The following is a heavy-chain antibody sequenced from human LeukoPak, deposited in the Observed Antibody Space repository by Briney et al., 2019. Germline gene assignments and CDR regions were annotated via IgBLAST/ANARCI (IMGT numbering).Heavy chain of an antibody. J-gene: IGHJ4*02. CDR3: ARQDWGVDHYDNSVFDY. V-gene: IGHV5-51*01. D-gene: IGHD3-22*01. CDR1: GYSFTNYW. Sequence: AVESLKISCQGSGYSFTNYWIGWVRQMPGKGLEWMGIIYPGDSDTRYSPSFQGQVTMSADKSISTAYLQWSSLKASDTAMYYCARQDWGVDHYDNSVFDYWGQGTLVTVSS. CDR2: IYPGDSDT.